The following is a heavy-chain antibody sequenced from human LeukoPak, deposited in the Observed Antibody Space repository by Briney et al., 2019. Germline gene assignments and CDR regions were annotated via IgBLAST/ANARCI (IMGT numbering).Heavy chain of an antibody. V-gene: IGHV1-69*13. Sequence: SVKVSCKASGYTFSFFGISWVRQAPGQGLEWMGGIIPIFGTANYAQKFQGRVTITADESTSTAYMELSSLRSEDTAVYYCARDPVGGSTIFDYWGQGTLVTVSS. D-gene: IGHD1-26*01. CDR1: GYTFSFFG. J-gene: IGHJ4*02. CDR3: ARDPVGGSTIFDY. CDR2: IIPIFGTA.